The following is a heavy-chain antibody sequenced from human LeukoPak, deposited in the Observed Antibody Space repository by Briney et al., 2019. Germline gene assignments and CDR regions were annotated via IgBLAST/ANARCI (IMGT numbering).Heavy chain of an antibody. D-gene: IGHD3-22*01. Sequence: QPGGSLRLSCAASGFTFSGSAIHWVRQASGKGLEWVGRIRSKANNYATAYAASVKGRFTISRDDSKNTAYLQVNSLKTEDTALYYCTSVDSSGYYLADIDHWGQGTLVTVSS. CDR3: TSVDSSGYYLADIDH. J-gene: IGHJ4*02. CDR1: GFTFSGSA. V-gene: IGHV3-73*01. CDR2: IRSKANNYAT.